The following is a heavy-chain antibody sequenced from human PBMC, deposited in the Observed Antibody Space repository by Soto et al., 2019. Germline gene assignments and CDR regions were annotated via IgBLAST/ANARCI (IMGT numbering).Heavy chain of an antibody. CDR2: LDTEGGST. V-gene: IGHV3-74*01. D-gene: IGHD3-3*01. J-gene: IGHJ6*03. CDR3: ATDRGRVKNSGVVINANHIGV. Sequence: EVQLVESGGALVQPGGSLILSCAASGFTFSSYWMYWVRQAPGKGLVWVSRLDTEGGSTIYADSVNGRFTISRDNARNTLYLQMESLIGEDTAVYYCATDRGRVKNSGVVINANHIGVWGKGTTVTVSS. CDR1: GFTFSSYW.